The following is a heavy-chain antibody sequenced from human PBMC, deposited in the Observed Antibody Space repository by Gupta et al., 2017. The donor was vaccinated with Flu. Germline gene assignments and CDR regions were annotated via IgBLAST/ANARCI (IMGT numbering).Heavy chain of an antibody. J-gene: IGHJ4*02. CDR3: AKDNDILTGYPLPYFDY. Sequence: GKGLEWVSAISGSGGSTYYADSVKGRFTISRDNSKNTLYLQMNSLRAEDTAVYYCAKDNDILTGYPLPYFDYWGQGTLVTVSS. CDR2: ISGSGGST. D-gene: IGHD3-9*01. V-gene: IGHV3-23*01.